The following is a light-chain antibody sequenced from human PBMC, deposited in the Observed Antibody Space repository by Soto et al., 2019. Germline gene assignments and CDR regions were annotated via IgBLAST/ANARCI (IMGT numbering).Light chain of an antibody. J-gene: IGKJ1*01. CDR3: QHYNNWPPWT. CDR1: QSVRSN. Sequence: IVMTQSPSTLSASPGERATLSCRASQSVRSNLAWYQQKPGQAPRLLIYGASTRATGIPARFSGSGSGTEFTLSIGSLQSEDFAVYYCQHYNNWPPWTFGQGTKVDI. CDR2: GAS. V-gene: IGKV3-15*01.